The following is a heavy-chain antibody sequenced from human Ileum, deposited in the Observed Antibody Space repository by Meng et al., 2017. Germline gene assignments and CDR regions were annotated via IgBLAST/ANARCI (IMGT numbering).Heavy chain of an antibody. CDR3: ATSNDRDVYYLGY. D-gene: IGHD3-22*01. Sequence: VARQESGPRRVKPSGTLSLTCAVSGTWWSWVRQPPGRGLEWIGEIFQSGRTNYNPSLKSRVTISIDKSKSQISLQLSAVTAADTAVYSCATSNDRDVYYLGYWGQGTLVTVSS. V-gene: IGHV4-4*02. J-gene: IGHJ4*02. CDR1: GTW. CDR2: IFQSGRT.